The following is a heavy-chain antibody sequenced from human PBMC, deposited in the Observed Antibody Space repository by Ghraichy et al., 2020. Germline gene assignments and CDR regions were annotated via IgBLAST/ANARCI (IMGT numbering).Heavy chain of an antibody. Sequence: LSLTCAASGFTFSTYSMHWVRQAPGKGLEWVAVVSHAGNFKYYADSVKGRFTISRDNARNTVYLQMNSLRAEDTAVYYCARDIKSSSWSYYYYAMDVWGQGTTVTVSS. CDR3: ARDIKSSSWSYYYYAMDV. J-gene: IGHJ6*02. V-gene: IGHV3-30-3*01. D-gene: IGHD6-13*01. CDR2: VSHAGNFK. CDR1: GFTFSTYS.